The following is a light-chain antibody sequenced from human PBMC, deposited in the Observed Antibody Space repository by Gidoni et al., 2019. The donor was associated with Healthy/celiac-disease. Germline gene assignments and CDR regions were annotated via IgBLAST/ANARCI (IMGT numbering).Light chain of an antibody. CDR3: QQYNSSST. CDR1: QSISSW. V-gene: IGKV1-5*03. J-gene: IGKJ1*01. Sequence: DIQMTQSPSTLSASVGDRVTITCRASQSISSWLAWYQQKPGKAPKLLIYKASSLESGVPSRFSGSGSGTEFTLTISRLQPDDFATYYCQQYNSSSTFGQGTKVEIK. CDR2: KAS.